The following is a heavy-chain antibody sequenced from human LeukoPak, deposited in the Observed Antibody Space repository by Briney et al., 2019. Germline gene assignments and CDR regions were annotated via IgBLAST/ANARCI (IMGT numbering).Heavy chain of an antibody. J-gene: IGHJ4*02. V-gene: IGHV3-48*04. CDR2: ISRSSSSSTI. Sequence: GGSLRLSCAASVFTFSFYSMNWVRQAPGKGLEWVSYISRSSSSSTIYYADSVKGRFTISRDNAKNSLYLQMNSLRADDTAVYYCARDQYLDCRGQGTLVTVSS. CDR1: VFTFSFYS. CDR3: ARDQYLDC.